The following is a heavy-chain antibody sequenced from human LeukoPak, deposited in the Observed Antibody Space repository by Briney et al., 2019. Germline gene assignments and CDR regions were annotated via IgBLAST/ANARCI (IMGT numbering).Heavy chain of an antibody. V-gene: IGHV3-20*04. Sequence: PGGSLRLSCAASGFTFDDYGMSWVRQAPGNGLEWVSGINWNGGSTGYADSVKGRFTISRDNAKNSLYLQMNSLRAEDTALYYCARGQTTTLGYYYYYGMDVWGQGTTVTVSS. CDR3: ARGQTTTLGYYYYYGMDV. J-gene: IGHJ6*02. CDR1: GFTFDDYG. D-gene: IGHD1-7*01. CDR2: INWNGGST.